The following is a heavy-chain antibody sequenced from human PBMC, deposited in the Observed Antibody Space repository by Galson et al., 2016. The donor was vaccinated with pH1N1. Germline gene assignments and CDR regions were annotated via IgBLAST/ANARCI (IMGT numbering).Heavy chain of an antibody. V-gene: IGHV3-23*01. CDR1: GFTFNNYA. D-gene: IGHD3/OR15-3a*01. J-gene: IGHJ4*02. Sequence: SLRLSCAASGFTFNNYAMFWVRQAPGKGLEWVSSISGSGISTYYADSVKGRFTISRDNSKNTLYLQMNSLRAEDTALYYCARDDGLDWNFDYWGQGTLVTVSS. CDR2: ISGSGIST. CDR3: ARDDGLDWNFDY.